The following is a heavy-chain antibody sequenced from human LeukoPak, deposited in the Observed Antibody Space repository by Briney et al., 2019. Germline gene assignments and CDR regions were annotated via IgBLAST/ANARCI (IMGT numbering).Heavy chain of an antibody. V-gene: IGHV1-18*01. Sequence: ASVKVSCKASGYTFTSYGISWVRQAPGQRLEWMGWISAYNGNTNYAQKLQGRVTMTTDTSTSTAYMELRSLRSDDTAVYYCAREDSSSWYGTVAFDYWGQGTLVTVSS. D-gene: IGHD6-13*01. J-gene: IGHJ4*02. CDR3: AREDSSSWYGTVAFDY. CDR1: GYTFTSYG. CDR2: ISAYNGNT.